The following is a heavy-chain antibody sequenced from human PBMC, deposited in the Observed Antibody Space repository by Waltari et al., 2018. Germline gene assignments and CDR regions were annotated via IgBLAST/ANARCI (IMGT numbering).Heavy chain of an antibody. CDR3: ARDEKGDYYDSSGYYRDGMDV. CDR2: IIPIFGTA. CDR1: GGTFSSYA. V-gene: IGHV1-69*01. Sequence: QVQLVQSGAEVKKPGSSVKVSCKASGGTFSSYAISWVRQAPGPGLEWMGGIIPIFGTANYAQKFQGRVTITADESTSTAYMELSSLRSEDTAVYYCARDEKGDYYDSSGYYRDGMDVWGQGTTVTVSS. J-gene: IGHJ6*02. D-gene: IGHD3-22*01.